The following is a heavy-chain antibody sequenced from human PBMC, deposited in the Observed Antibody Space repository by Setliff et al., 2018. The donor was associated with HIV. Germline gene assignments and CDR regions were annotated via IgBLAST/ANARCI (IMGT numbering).Heavy chain of an antibody. V-gene: IGHV3-21*04. CDR2: ISSSSRSK. CDR3: AKVGA. Sequence: GSLRLSCEASGFTFSTYSMNWVRRAPGKGLEWVSSISSSSRSKYYADSVKGRVTISRDNSKNTLYLQMNSLIAEDTAVYYCAKVGAWGQGTLVTVSS. CDR1: GFTFSTYS. J-gene: IGHJ4*02.